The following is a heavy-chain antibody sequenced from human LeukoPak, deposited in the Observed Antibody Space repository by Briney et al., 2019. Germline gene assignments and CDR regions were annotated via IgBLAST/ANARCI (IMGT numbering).Heavy chain of an antibody. CDR1: GYTFMNYG. V-gene: IGHV1-18*01. CDR3: AGEGDAFDI. CDR2: IANYNGNT. Sequence: GASVKVSCKACGYTFMNYGITWVRQAPGQGLEWMGWIANYNGNTNYAQKFQGRVIVTTDISTNTAYMELRSLRSDDTAVYYCAGEGDAFDIWGQGTMAIVSS. J-gene: IGHJ3*02.